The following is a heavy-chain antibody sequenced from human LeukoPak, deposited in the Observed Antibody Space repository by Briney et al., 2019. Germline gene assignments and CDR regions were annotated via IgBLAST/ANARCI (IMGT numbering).Heavy chain of an antibody. CDR2: INPNSGGT. CDR3: ARDVGYSSSWYLDY. J-gene: IGHJ4*02. D-gene: IGHD6-13*01. V-gene: IGHV1-2*02. CDR1: GYTFTGYY. Sequence: ASVKVSCKASGYTFTGYYMHWVRQAPGQGLEWVGWINPNSGGTNYAQKFQGRVTMTRDTSISTAYMELSRLRSDDTAVYYCARDVGYSSSWYLDYWGQGTLVTVSS.